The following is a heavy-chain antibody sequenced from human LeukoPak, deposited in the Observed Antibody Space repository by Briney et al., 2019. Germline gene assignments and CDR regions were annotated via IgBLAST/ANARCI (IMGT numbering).Heavy chain of an antibody. CDR3: ARRPNHYDTSGYDY. V-gene: IGHV4-4*07. Sequence: SETLSLTCTVSGGSISSYYWSWIRQPAGKGLEWIGRIYTSGSTNYNPSLKSRVTTSVDTSKNQFSLKLSSVTAADTAVYYCARRPNHYDTSGYDYWGQGTLVTVSS. J-gene: IGHJ4*02. CDR1: GGSISSYY. CDR2: IYTSGST. D-gene: IGHD3-22*01.